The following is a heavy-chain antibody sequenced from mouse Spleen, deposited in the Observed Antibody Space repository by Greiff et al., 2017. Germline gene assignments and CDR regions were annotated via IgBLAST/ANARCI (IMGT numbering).Heavy chain of an antibody. D-gene: IGHD2-1*01. J-gene: IGHJ3*01. Sequence: EVHLVESGGGLVKPGGSLKLSCAASGFTFSSYAMSWVRQTPEKRLEWVATISSGGSYTYYPDSVKVRFTISRDNAKNTLYLQMSSLRSEDTAMYYCARHGYGNSFAYWGQGTLVTVSA. CDR1: GFTFSSYA. CDR3: ARHGYGNSFAY. V-gene: IGHV5-9-3*01. CDR2: ISSGGSYT.